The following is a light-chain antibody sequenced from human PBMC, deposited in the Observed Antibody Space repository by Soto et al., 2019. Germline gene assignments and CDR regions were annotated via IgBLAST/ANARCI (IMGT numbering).Light chain of an antibody. CDR1: ESISSY. J-gene: IGKJ4*01. CDR2: DAS. V-gene: IGKV3-11*01. CDR3: QHRINWPLT. Sequence: EIVLTQSPATLSLSPGERATLSCRASESISSYLAWYQQKPGQAPRLLIYDASNRATGIPARFSGSGSGTDFTLTISSLEPEDFAVYYCQHRINWPLTFGGGTRWIS.